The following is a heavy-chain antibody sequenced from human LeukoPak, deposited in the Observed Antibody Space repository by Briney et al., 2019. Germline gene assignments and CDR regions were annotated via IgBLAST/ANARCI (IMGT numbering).Heavy chain of an antibody. D-gene: IGHD5-24*01. CDR2: INPNSGGT. J-gene: IGHJ4*02. Sequence: GASVKVSCKASGYTFTGYYMHWVRQAPGQGLEWMGWINPNSGGTNYAQKFQGRVTMTRDTSTSTVYMELSSLRSEDTAVYYCARDRDGYNDLDYWGQGTLVTVSS. CDR3: ARDRDGYNDLDY. CDR1: GYTFTGYY. V-gene: IGHV1-2*02.